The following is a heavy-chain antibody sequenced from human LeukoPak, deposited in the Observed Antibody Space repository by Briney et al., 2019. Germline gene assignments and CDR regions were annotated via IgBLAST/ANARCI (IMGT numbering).Heavy chain of an antibody. D-gene: IGHD6-13*01. J-gene: IGHJ4*02. CDR1: GFTFSSYS. CDR2: ISSSSSYI. CDR3: ARVNPGYSSSWKKAPYYFDY. Sequence: GGSLRLSCAASGFTFSSYSMNWVRQAPGKGLEWVSSISSSSSYIYYADSVKGRFTISRDNAKNSLYLQMNSLRAEDTAVYYCARVNPGYSSSWKKAPYYFDYWGQGTLVTVSS. V-gene: IGHV3-21*01.